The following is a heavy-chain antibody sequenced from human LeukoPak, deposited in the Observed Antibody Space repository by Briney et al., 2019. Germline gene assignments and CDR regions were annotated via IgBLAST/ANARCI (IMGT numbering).Heavy chain of an antibody. D-gene: IGHD3-9*01. Sequence: GGSLRLSCAASGYTFSSCSMNWVRQAPGKGLEWVSYISSGSSSIYYADSVKGRFTISRDNAENSLYLQMNSLRDEDTAVYYCARGRATGRSGGDYWGQGTLVTVSS. V-gene: IGHV3-48*02. CDR2: ISSGSSSI. CDR1: GYTFSSCS. J-gene: IGHJ4*02. CDR3: ARGRATGRSGGDY.